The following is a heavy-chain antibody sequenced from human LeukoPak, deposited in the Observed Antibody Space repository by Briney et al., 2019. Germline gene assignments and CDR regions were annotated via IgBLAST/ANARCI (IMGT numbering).Heavy chain of an antibody. CDR3: ARGRKFITYYYDSSGYYYSY. CDR1: GGSFSNYY. J-gene: IGHJ4*02. CDR2: INHSGST. Sequence: SETLSLTCAVYGGSFSNYYWSWIRQPPGKGLEWIGEINHSGSTNYNPSLKSRVTISVDTSKNQFSLKLTSVTAGDTAVYHCARGRKFITYYYDSSGYYYSYWGQGTLVTVSS. V-gene: IGHV4-34*01. D-gene: IGHD3-22*01.